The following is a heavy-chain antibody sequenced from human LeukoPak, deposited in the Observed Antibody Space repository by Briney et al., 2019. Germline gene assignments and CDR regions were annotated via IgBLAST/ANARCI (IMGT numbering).Heavy chain of an antibody. Sequence: ASVKVSCKASGYTFTSYGISWVRQAPGQGLEWMGWINPKNAGTHFAQRFQGRVTMTRDTSISTVYMELSRLRSDDTALYYCARTLYIAAVPGGFDYWGQGTLITVSS. CDR1: GYTFTSYG. V-gene: IGHV1-2*02. D-gene: IGHD6-13*01. J-gene: IGHJ4*02. CDR2: INPKNAGT. CDR3: ARTLYIAAVPGGFDY.